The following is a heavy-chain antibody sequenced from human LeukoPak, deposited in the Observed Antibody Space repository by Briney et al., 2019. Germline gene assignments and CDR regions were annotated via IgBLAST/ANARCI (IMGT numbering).Heavy chain of an antibody. Sequence: ASVKVSCKVSGYTLTELSMHWVRQAPGKGLEWMGGFDPEDGETIYAQKFQGRATMTEDTSTDTAYMELSSLRSEDTAVYYCATRELWFGETSDYWGQGTLVTVSS. J-gene: IGHJ4*02. CDR1: GYTLTELS. V-gene: IGHV1-24*01. CDR3: ATRELWFGETSDY. CDR2: FDPEDGET. D-gene: IGHD3-10*01.